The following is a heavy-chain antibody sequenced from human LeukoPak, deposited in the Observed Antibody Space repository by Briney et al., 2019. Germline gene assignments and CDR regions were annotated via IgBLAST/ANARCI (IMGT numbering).Heavy chain of an antibody. CDR3: AKDLYPYYYYYGMDV. D-gene: IGHD2-2*02. CDR1: GFTFDDYA. Sequence: GGSLRLSCAASGFTFDDYAMHWVRQAPGKGLEWVSGISWNSGSIGYADSVKGRFTISRDNAENSLYLQMNSLRAEDTALYYCAKDLYPYYYYYGMDVWGQGTTVTVSS. V-gene: IGHV3-9*01. CDR2: ISWNSGSI. J-gene: IGHJ6*02.